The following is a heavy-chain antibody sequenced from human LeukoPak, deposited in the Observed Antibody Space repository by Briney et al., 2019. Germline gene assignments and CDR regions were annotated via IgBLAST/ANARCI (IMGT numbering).Heavy chain of an antibody. CDR3: ARDGFVGAADY. D-gene: IGHD6-13*01. CDR2: INQDGSEK. J-gene: IGHJ4*02. Sequence: TGGSLRLSCAASEFTFIGYWMNWVCQAPGKGPEWVANINQDGSEKHCVDSVKGRFTISRDNAKNSLFLQMNSLRVEDTAVFYCARDGFVGAADYWGQGTLVTVSS. CDR1: EFTFIGYW. V-gene: IGHV3-7*01.